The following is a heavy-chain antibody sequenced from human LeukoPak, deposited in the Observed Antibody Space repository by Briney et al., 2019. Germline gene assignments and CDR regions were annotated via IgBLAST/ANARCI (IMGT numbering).Heavy chain of an antibody. Sequence: SVKVSCKASGGTFSSYAISWVRQAPGQGLEWMGGIIPIFGTANYAQKFQGRVTITADESTSTAHMELSSLRSEDTAVYYCASPLTFIAVGLGGTGYYGMDVWGQGTTVTVSS. V-gene: IGHV1-69*13. J-gene: IGHJ6*02. CDR3: ASPLTFIAVGLGGTGYYGMDV. CDR2: IIPIFGTA. D-gene: IGHD6-19*01. CDR1: GGTFSSYA.